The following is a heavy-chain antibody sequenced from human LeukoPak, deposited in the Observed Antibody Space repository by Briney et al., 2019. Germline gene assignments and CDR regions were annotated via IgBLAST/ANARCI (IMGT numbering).Heavy chain of an antibody. CDR3: ASMKGNSSGYWYFDL. CDR1: GYTFTSYY. J-gene: IGHJ2*01. D-gene: IGHD3-22*01. CDR2: INPSGGST. Sequence: ASVKVSCKASGYTFTSYYMHWVRQAPGQGLEWMGIINPSGGSTSYAQKFQGRVTMTSDMSTSTVYMELSSLRSEDTAVYYCASMKGNSSGYWYFDLWGRGTLVTVSS. V-gene: IGHV1-46*01.